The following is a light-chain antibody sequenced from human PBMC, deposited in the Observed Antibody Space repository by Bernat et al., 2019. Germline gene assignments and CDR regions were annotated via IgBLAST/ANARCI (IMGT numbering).Light chain of an antibody. CDR3: QTWGTGIWV. CDR2: VDYDGSH. CDR1: SAHSSYA. J-gene: IGLJ3*02. V-gene: IGLV4-69*01. Sequence: QLVLTQSPSASASLGASVKLTCTLSSAHSSYAIAWHQQQPEKGPRYLMKVDYDGSHSKGDGIPDRFSGSSSGAERYLTISSLQSEDEADYYCQTWGTGIWVFGGGTKVTVL.